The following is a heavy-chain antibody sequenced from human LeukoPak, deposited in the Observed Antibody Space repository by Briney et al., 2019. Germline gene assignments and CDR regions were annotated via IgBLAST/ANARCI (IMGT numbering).Heavy chain of an antibody. Sequence: GGSLRLSCAAFGFTFSSYWMHWVRQAPGKGLVWVSHINSDGSTTNYADSVKGRFTISRDNAKNTLYLQMNSLRAEDTAVYYCARGIGSGWYLDWGQGTLVTVSS. CDR1: GFTFSSYW. D-gene: IGHD6-19*01. V-gene: IGHV3-74*01. J-gene: IGHJ4*02. CDR3: ARGIGSGWYLD. CDR2: INSDGSTT.